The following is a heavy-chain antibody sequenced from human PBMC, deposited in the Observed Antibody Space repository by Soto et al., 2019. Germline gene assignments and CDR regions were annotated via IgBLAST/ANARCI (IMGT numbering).Heavy chain of an antibody. CDR1: AGSISRSNYY. D-gene: IGHD3-22*01. CDR3: ARQPYDSSGYYYGA. J-gene: IGHJ5*02. CDR2: MYSSVNT. V-gene: IGHV4-39*01. Sequence: QLQLQESGPGLVKPSETLSLTCTVSAGSISRSNYYWGWIRQPPGKGLEWIGSMYSSVNTHYHPSLKSPITISVDTSKNQFSLKLTSVTAADTAVYYCARQPYDSSGYYYGAWGQGTLVTVSS.